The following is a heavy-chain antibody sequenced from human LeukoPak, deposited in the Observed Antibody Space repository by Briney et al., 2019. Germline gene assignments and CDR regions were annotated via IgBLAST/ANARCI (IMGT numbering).Heavy chain of an antibody. J-gene: IGHJ4*02. CDR1: GGSISSHY. V-gene: IGHV4-59*11. D-gene: IGHD3-10*01. CDR3: ARGPYYYGSGSYDY. CDR2: IYYSGSA. Sequence: NPSETLSLTCTVSGGSISSHYWSWIRQPPGKGLEWIGYIYYSGSANYNPSLKSRVAISVDTSKNQFSLKLSSVTAADTAVYYCARGPYYYGSGSYDYWGQGTLVTVSS.